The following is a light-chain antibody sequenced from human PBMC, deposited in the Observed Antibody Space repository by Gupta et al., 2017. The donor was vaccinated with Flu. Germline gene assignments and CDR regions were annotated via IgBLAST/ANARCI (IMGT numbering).Light chain of an antibody. CDR3: SSYTSSTSNV. CDR2: EVS. CDR1: SSDVGGYNY. J-gene: IGLJ1*01. Sequence: TSSDVGGYNYVSWYQQHPGKAPKLMIYEVSNRPSGVSNRFSGSKSGNTASLTISGLQAEDEADYYCSSYTSSTSNVFGTGTKVTVL. V-gene: IGLV2-14*01.